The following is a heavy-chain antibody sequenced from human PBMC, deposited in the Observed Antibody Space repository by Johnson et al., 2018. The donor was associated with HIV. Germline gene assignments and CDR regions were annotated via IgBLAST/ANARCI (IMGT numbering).Heavy chain of an antibody. Sequence: QVQLVESGGGVVQPGRSLRLSCAASGCTFSSYGMHWVRQAPGKGLEWVAVISYDGSNKYYADSVKGRFTISRDNSKNTLYLQMNSLRAEDTAVYYCARDVGSGPAFDIWGQGTMVTVSS. CDR3: ARDVGSGPAFDI. J-gene: IGHJ3*02. CDR2: ISYDGSNK. V-gene: IGHV3-30*03. CDR1: GCTFSSYG. D-gene: IGHD2-15*01.